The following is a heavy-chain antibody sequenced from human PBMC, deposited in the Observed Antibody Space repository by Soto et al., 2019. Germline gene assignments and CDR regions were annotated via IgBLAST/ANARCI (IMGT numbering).Heavy chain of an antibody. CDR1: GGSISSSSYY. Sequence: QLQLQESGPGLVKPSETLSLTCTVSGGSISSSSYYWGWIRQPPGKGLEWIGSIYYSGSTYYNPSLKSRVTISVDTSKNQFSLKLSSVTAADTAVYYCARQGYYGSGWFDPWGQGTLVTVSS. D-gene: IGHD3-10*01. CDR2: IYYSGST. CDR3: ARQGYYGSGWFDP. J-gene: IGHJ5*02. V-gene: IGHV4-39*01.